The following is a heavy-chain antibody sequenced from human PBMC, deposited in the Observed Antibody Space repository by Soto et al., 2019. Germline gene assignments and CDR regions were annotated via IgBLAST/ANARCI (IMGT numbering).Heavy chain of an antibody. D-gene: IGHD4-17*01. J-gene: IGHJ3*02. CDR1: GYTFTGYY. Sequence: ASVKVSCKPSGYTFTGYYVHWVRQAPGQGLEWMGWFDPNTGETNSAQKFQGRVTMTGDTSTDTAYMELSSLRSEDTAVYYCATLIYGDPDAFDIWGQGTMVTVSS. CDR2: FDPNTGET. CDR3: ATLIYGDPDAFDI. V-gene: IGHV1-2*02.